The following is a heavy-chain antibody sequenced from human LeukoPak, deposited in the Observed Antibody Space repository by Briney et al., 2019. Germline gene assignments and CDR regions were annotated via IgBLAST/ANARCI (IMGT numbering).Heavy chain of an antibody. Sequence: GGSLRLSCAASGFTFSSYAMRWVRQAPGKGREWVSSISTSSRYIYYADSVKGRFTISRDNANNSLYLQMNSLRAEDTAVYYCARPSGYDLFDYWSQGTLVTVSS. CDR3: ARPSGYDLFDY. J-gene: IGHJ4*02. CDR1: GFTFSSYA. D-gene: IGHD5-12*01. V-gene: IGHV3-21*01. CDR2: ISTSSRYI.